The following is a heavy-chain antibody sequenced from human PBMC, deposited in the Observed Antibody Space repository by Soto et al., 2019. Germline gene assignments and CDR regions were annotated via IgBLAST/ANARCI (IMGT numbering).Heavy chain of an antibody. CDR1: GYTFTGYF. CDR2: INPNSGAT. Sequence: QVQLLQSGAEVKKPGASVKVSCKASGYTFTGYFMHWARQAPGEGLEWMGWINPNSGATKYAPKFQGRVTMTRDTSNRTAYLELRRLTSDDTAIYYCARGRGTTLAPLPLGPVTPVTVSS. V-gene: IGHV1-2*02. D-gene: IGHD1-1*01. J-gene: IGHJ5*02. CDR3: ARGRGTTLAPLP.